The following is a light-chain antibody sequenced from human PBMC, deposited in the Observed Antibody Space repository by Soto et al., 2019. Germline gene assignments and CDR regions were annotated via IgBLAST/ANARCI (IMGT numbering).Light chain of an antibody. J-gene: IGKJ4*01. V-gene: IGKV3-20*01. CDR2: DAS. Sequence: ELVFTQSPDTLSLSPGERATLSCRASQSVRSNYLAWYQQKPGQAPRFLIYDASSRATGIPDRFSGSGSGTDFTLTIRKLEPEDFAVYYCQQYGSSPLTFGGGTKVDIK. CDR3: QQYGSSPLT. CDR1: QSVRSNY.